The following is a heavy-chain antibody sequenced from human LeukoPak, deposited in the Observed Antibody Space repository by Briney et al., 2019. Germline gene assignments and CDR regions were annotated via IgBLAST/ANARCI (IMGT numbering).Heavy chain of an antibody. CDR1: GGTFSSYA. CDR3: ARGTPGSSPTHY. Sequence: ASVKVSCKASGGTFSSYAISWVRQAPGQGLEWMGGIIPIFGTANYAQKFQGRVTITADESTSTAYMELSSLRSEDTAVYYCARGTPGSSPTHYWGQGTLVTVSS. V-gene: IGHV1-69*13. J-gene: IGHJ4*02. D-gene: IGHD6-13*01. CDR2: IIPIFGTA.